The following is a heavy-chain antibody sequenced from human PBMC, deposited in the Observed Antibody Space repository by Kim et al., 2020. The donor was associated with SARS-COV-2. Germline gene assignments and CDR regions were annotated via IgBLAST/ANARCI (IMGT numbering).Heavy chain of an antibody. J-gene: IGHJ5*02. Sequence: GGSLRLSCAASGFTFSSHAMHWVRQAPGKGLEWVALISYEGSTQKYTDSVKGRFTVSRDNSKNTLFLQMNSLGPEDTAVYYCARNLVGDTDLGPWGQGTLVTVSS. CDR3: ARNLVGDTDLGP. CDR1: GFTFSSHA. CDR2: ISYEGSTQ. V-gene: IGHV3-30*04. D-gene: IGHD1-26*01.